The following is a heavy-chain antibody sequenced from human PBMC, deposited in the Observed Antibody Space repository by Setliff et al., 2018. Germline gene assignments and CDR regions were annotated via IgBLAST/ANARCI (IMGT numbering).Heavy chain of an antibody. V-gene: IGHV4-39*01. D-gene: IGHD3-3*02. Sequence: SETLSLTCTVSGGYVSNSGFFWGWLRQAPGKGLEWSGNIYDSGSSNYNASLKSRLIITRDTSKNQISLKLTSVTAADTAVYYCGRGFSRVEGWGNWFDPWGQGILVTVSS. CDR1: GGYVSNSGFF. J-gene: IGHJ5*02. CDR3: GRGFSRVEGWGNWFDP. CDR2: IYDSGSS.